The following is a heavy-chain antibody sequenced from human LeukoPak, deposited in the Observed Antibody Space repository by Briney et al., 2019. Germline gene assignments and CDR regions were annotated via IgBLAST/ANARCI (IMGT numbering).Heavy chain of an antibody. J-gene: IGHJ2*01. Sequence: SETLSPTCTVSGGSISSYYWSWIRQPPGEGLEWIGYIYYSGSTNYNPSLKSRVTISVDTSKNQFSLKLSSVTAADTAVYYCARAIVVVPAARTTVTTDPWYFDLWGRGTLSLSPQ. D-gene: IGHD2-2*01. CDR3: ARAIVVVPAARTTVTTDPWYFDL. CDR2: IYYSGST. CDR1: GGSISSYY. V-gene: IGHV4-59*01.